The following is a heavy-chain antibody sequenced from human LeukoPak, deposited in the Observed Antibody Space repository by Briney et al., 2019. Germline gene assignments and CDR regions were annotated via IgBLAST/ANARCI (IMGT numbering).Heavy chain of an antibody. CDR3: ARSPGVTMVRGVIIPPYFDY. CDR1: GFTFSSYE. CDR2: ISSSGSTI. V-gene: IGHV3-48*03. D-gene: IGHD3-10*01. J-gene: IGHJ4*02. Sequence: GGSLRPSCAASGFTFSSYEMNWVRQAPGKGLEWVSYISSSGSTIYYADSVRGRFTISRDNAKNSLYLQMNSLRAEDTAVYYCARSPGVTMVRGVIIPPYFDYWGQGTLVTVSS.